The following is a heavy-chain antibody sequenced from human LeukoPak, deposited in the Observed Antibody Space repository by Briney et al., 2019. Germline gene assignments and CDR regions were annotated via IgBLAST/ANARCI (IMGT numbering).Heavy chain of an antibody. V-gene: IGHV3-9*01. CDR2: ISWDSGSI. CDR3: AKGLYDSSGYLYYFDY. J-gene: IGHJ4*02. Sequence: PCRSLRLTCAASGFTFDDYAMHCVRQAPGKGLEWVSGISWDSGSIGYADYVRGRFTISRDNAKNSLYLQMNSLRAEDTALYYCAKGLYDSSGYLYYFDYWGQGTLVTVSS. D-gene: IGHD3-22*01. CDR1: GFTFDDYA.